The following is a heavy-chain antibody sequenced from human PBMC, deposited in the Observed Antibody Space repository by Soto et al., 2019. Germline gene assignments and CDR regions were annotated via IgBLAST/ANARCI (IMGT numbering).Heavy chain of an antibody. CDR1: GGTFSSYA. V-gene: IGHV1-69*12. D-gene: IGHD1-1*01. CDR2: IIPIFGTA. CDR3: ARDRRRNLWFDP. J-gene: IGHJ5*02. Sequence: QVQLVQSGAEVKKPGSSVKVSCKASGGTFSSYAISWVRQAPGQGLEWMGGIIPIFGTANYTQKFQGRVTTTADESTSTAYMELSSLRSEDTAVYYCARDRRRNLWFDPWGQGTLVTVSS.